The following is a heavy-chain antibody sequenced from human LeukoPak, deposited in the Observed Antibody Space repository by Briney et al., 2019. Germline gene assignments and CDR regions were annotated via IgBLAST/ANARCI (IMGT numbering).Heavy chain of an antibody. CDR1: GGSFSGYY. Sequence: SETLSLTCAVYGGSFSGYYWSWIRQPPGKGLEWIGEINHSGSTNYNPSLKSRVTISVDTSKNQFSLKLSSVTAADTAVYYCARDARRHYCSGGSCYSAQGYGMDVWGQGTTVTVSS. J-gene: IGHJ6*02. CDR2: INHSGST. V-gene: IGHV4-34*01. D-gene: IGHD2-15*01. CDR3: ARDARRHYCSGGSCYSAQGYGMDV.